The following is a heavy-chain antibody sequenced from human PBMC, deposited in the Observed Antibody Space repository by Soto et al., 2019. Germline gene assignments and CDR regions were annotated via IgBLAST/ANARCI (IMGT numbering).Heavy chain of an antibody. CDR1: GFTFSSYW. D-gene: IGHD1-26*01. Sequence: EVQLVESGGGLVQPGGSLRLSCAASGFTFSSYWMIWVRQAPGKGLVWVSRVSSDGSSTNYADSVEGRFTISRDNAKNTLYLQMDSLRAEDTAVYYCTTNRMVGAVDYWGQGTLVTVSS. CDR3: TTNRMVGAVDY. V-gene: IGHV3-74*01. J-gene: IGHJ4*02. CDR2: VSSDGSST.